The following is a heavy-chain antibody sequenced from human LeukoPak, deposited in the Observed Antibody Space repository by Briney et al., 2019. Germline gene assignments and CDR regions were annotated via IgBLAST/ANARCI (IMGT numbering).Heavy chain of an antibody. D-gene: IGHD6-13*01. CDR2: IYPGDSDT. Sequence: GESLKISCKGSGYGFTTYWIGWVRQMPGKGLEWMGIIYPGDSDTRYSPSFQGQVTISADKSISTAYLQWSSLKASDTAMYYCARPPLYSSSWYGQYEVGDYWGQGTLVTVSS. V-gene: IGHV5-51*01. CDR3: ARPPLYSSSWYGQYEVGDY. J-gene: IGHJ4*02. CDR1: GYGFTTYW.